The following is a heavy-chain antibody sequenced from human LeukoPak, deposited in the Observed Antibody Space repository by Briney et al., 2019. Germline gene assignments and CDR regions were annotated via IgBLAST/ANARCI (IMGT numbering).Heavy chain of an antibody. V-gene: IGHV3-15*01. CDR1: GFIFSSAW. CDR2: IKNKTNGGTT. CDR3: ARRFCSSTSCYQGPF. D-gene: IGHD2-2*01. Sequence: PGGSLRLCWAAAGFIFSSAWMTWVRKAPGKGLEWVGHIKNKTNGGTTDYAARVKGSFIISRDGSKNTLYLRMNSLGTDETDGYYRARRFCSSTSCYQGPFWGQGTLVTVPS. J-gene: IGHJ4*02.